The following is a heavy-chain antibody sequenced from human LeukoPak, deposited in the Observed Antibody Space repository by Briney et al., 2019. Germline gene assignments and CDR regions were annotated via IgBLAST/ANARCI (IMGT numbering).Heavy chain of an antibody. V-gene: IGHV3-43*01. D-gene: IGHD6-13*01. CDR2: ICWDGGST. Sequence: PGGALRLFCAASGFTFDDYSMHWVRQAPGKGLEWVSLICWDGGSTYYADSVKGRFTISRDNSKNSLYLQMNSLRTEDTALCYCAKDVAAAGTRWRGGPRTYYFDYWGQGTLVTVSS. CDR1: GFTFDDYS. CDR3: AKDVAAAGTRWRGGPRTYYFDY. J-gene: IGHJ4*02.